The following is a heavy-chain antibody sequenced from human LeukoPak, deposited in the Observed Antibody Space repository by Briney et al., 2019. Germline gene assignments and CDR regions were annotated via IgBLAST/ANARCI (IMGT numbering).Heavy chain of an antibody. CDR3: AKEMTYYYDMDV. CDR2: FSGSGSGT. CDR1: EFTFSSYA. V-gene: IGHV3-23*01. Sequence: AGGSLRLSCAASEFTFSSYAMSWVRQAPGKGLDWVSAFSGSGSGTYSAGSVKGRFTTSRDNSKNTLYLQMNSLRAEDTAVYYCAKEMTYYYDMDVWGQGNTVTVSS. J-gene: IGHJ6*02.